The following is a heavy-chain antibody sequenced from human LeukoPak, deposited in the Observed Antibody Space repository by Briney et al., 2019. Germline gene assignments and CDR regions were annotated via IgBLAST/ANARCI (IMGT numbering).Heavy chain of an antibody. CDR3: ARGAYYYGSGLPFDP. Sequence: SETLSLTCTVSGGSISSCYWSWIRQPPGKGLEWIGYIYYSGSTNYNPSLKSRVTMSVDTSKNQFSLKLSSVTAADTAVYYCARGAYYYGSGLPFDPWGQGTLVTVSS. CDR2: IYYSGST. CDR1: GGSISSCY. J-gene: IGHJ5*02. D-gene: IGHD3-10*01. V-gene: IGHV4-59*12.